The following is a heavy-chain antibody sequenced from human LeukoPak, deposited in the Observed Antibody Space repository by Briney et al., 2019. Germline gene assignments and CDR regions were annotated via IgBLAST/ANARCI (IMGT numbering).Heavy chain of an antibody. CDR3: ARVRAYPYNSSPRHWFNP. CDR2: ISDDGTSE. J-gene: IGHJ5*02. V-gene: IGHV3-30*04. CDR1: GYTFSYYF. D-gene: IGHD1-14*01. Sequence: PGRSLGLSCEGSGYTFSYYFMYWVRQAPGKELEWVAAISDDGTSEHYADSVKGRFTISRDNSKNSLYLQMNRLRTEDTAVYYCARVRAYPYNSSPRHWFNPWGQGALVTVSS.